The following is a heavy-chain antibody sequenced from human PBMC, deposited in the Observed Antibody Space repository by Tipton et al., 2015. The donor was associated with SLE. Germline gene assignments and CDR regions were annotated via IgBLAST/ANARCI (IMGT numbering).Heavy chain of an antibody. Sequence: TLSLTCAVSGDSISSPYWWSWVRQSPGKGLEWIGEIYHSGATSYNPSLKSRVTISLDKSKNQYSLKLSSVTAVDTAVYYCARFEWVLNRSYYGMDAWGQGTTVTVSS. V-gene: IGHV4-4*02. D-gene: IGHD5-12*01. CDR3: ARFEWVLNRSYYGMDA. J-gene: IGHJ6*02. CDR2: IYHSGAT. CDR1: GDSISSPYW.